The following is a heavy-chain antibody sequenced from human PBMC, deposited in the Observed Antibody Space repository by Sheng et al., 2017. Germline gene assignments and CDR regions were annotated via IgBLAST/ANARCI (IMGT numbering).Heavy chain of an antibody. J-gene: IGHJ4*02. Sequence: EVQLVESGGGLVQPGGSLRLSCAASGFTVSSNYMSWVRQAPGKGLEWVSVIYSGGSTYYADSVKGRFTISRDNSKNTLYLQMNSLRAEDTAVYYCARYIAVAGPGLFDYWGQGTLVTVSS. CDR1: GFTVSSNY. D-gene: IGHD6-19*01. CDR2: IYSGGST. V-gene: IGHV3-66*01. CDR3: ARYIAVAGPGLFDY.